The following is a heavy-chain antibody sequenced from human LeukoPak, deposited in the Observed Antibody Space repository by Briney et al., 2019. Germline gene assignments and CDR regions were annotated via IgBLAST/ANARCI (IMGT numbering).Heavy chain of an antibody. J-gene: IGHJ4*02. CDR2: SAYGGSI. V-gene: IGHV3-23*01. CDR1: GITFSNYD. CDR3: AKHPGRSGYRSNWYVSYFDS. D-gene: IGHD6-13*01. Sequence: GASLRLSCAAPGITFSNYDITWVRQAPGRGLEYVSCSAYGGSIHYADSVKGRFTISTDNSKNTAYLQKTNLRAEDTARYHCAKHPGRSGYRSNWYVSYFDSWGQGALVTVSS.